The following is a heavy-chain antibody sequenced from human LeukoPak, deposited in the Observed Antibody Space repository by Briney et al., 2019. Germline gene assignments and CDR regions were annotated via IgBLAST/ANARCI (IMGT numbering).Heavy chain of an antibody. V-gene: IGHV1-18*01. CDR2: ISAYNGNT. Sequence: ASVKVSCKASGYTFTSYGISWVRQAPGQGLEWMGWISAYNGNTNYAQKLQGRVTMTTDTSTSTAYMELRSLRSDDTAVYYCARDLPVGVYYDSSGSKNWFDPWGQGTLVTVSS. CDR3: ARDLPVGVYYDSSGSKNWFDP. CDR1: GYTFTSYG. D-gene: IGHD3-22*01. J-gene: IGHJ5*02.